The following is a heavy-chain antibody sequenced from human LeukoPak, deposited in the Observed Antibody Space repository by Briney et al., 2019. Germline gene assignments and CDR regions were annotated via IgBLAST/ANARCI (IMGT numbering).Heavy chain of an antibody. J-gene: IGHJ4*02. V-gene: IGHV4-34*01. CDR2: IYYSGST. D-gene: IGHD3-22*01. CDR1: GGSFSGYY. CDR3: ARARYYDSSGYGDYFDY. Sequence: SETLSLTCAVYGGSFSGYYWGWIRQPPGKGLEWIGSIYYSGSTYYNPSLKSRVTISVDTSKNQFSLKLSSVTAADTAVYYCARARYYDSSGYGDYFDYWGQGTLVTVSS.